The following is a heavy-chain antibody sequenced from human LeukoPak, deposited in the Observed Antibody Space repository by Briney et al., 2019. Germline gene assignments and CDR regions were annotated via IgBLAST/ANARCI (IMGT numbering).Heavy chain of an antibody. CDR1: GGSISSYY. CDR2: IYYSGST. J-gene: IGHJ5*02. V-gene: IGHV4-59*01. Sequence: MSSETLSLTCTVSGGSISSYYWSWIRQPPGKGLEWIGYIYYSGSTNYNPSLKSRVAISVDTSKNQFSLKLSSVTAADTAVYYCARVGGSSSWRWFDPWGQGTLVTVSS. CDR3: ARVGGSSSWRWFDP. D-gene: IGHD6-13*01.